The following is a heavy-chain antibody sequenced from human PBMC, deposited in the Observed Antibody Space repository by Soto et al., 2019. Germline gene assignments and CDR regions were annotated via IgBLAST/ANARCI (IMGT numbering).Heavy chain of an antibody. CDR2: INAGNGNT. D-gene: IGHD3-22*01. Sequence: ASVKVSCKASGYTFTSYAMHWVRQAPGQRLEWMGWINAGNGNTKYSQKFQGRLTITADEYTSSAYMELSSLTSDDTAVYYCARDAFYYDGPSGIYYFDYWGQGTPVTVSS. J-gene: IGHJ4*02. CDR3: ARDAFYYDGPSGIYYFDY. V-gene: IGHV1-3*01. CDR1: GYTFTSYA.